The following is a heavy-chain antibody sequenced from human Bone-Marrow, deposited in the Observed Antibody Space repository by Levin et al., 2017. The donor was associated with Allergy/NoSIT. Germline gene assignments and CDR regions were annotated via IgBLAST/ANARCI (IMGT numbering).Heavy chain of an antibody. CDR2: VYTGST. CDR1: GVSICSGSFF. D-gene: IGHD4-17*01. J-gene: IGHJ3*02. CDR3: ARGLAGTVTDAFDI. V-gene: IGHV4-61*02. Sequence: SQTLSLTCDVSGVSICSGSFFWSWIRQPAGKGLEWIGRVYTGSTNYSPSLSSRVTISADTSKNQFSLQMNSVTAADTAVYYCARGLAGTVTDAFDIWGHGTMVTVSS.